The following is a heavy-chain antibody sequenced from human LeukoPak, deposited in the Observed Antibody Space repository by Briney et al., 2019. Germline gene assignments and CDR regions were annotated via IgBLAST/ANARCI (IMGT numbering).Heavy chain of an antibody. CDR1: GGTFSSYA. CDR2: IIPIFGTA. D-gene: IGHD6-25*01. J-gene: IGHJ4*02. CDR3: AGGAAMASSNDY. Sequence: SVKVSRKASGGTFSSYAISWVRQAPGQGLEWMGGIIPIFGTANYAQKFQGRVTITADESTSTAYMELSSLRSEDTAVYYCAGGAAMASSNDYWGQGTLVTVSS. V-gene: IGHV1-69*13.